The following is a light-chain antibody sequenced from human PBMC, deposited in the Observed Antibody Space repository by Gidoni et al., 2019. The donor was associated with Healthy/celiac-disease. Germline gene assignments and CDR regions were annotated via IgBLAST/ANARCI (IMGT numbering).Light chain of an antibody. CDR1: QSVSSY. J-gene: IGKJ4*01. Sequence: EIVLTQSPATLSLSPGERATLSCRASQSVSSYLAWYQQKPGQAPRLLIYDASNRATGIPARFSGSGSGTDFTLTISSLEPEDFAVYYCQQRSNWPRQVTFXGXTKAENK. CDR3: QQRSNWPRQVT. V-gene: IGKV3-11*01. CDR2: DAS.